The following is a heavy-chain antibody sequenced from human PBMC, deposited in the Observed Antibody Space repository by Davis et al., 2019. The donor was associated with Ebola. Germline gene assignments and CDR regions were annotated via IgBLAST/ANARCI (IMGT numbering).Heavy chain of an antibody. CDR1: GYSISSGYY. CDR3: ARDPAGMVVWYFDY. D-gene: IGHD2-2*01. Sequence: SETLSLTCTVSGYSISSGYYWGWIRQPPGKGLEWIGSIYHSGSTYYNPSLKSPVTISVDTSTNQFSLKLSSVTAADTAVYYCARDPAGMVVWYFDYWGQGTLVTVSS. CDR2: IYHSGST. V-gene: IGHV4-38-2*02. J-gene: IGHJ4*02.